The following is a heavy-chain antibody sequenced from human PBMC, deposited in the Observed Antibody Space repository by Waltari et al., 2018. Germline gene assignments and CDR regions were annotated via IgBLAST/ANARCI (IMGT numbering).Heavy chain of an antibody. D-gene: IGHD1-26*01. CDR1: GFTFSSYA. J-gene: IGHJ4*02. CDR3: ARGGVGAAWDY. V-gene: IGHV3-30*01. CDR2: ISYDGSNK. Sequence: QVQLVESGGGVVQPGRSLRLPCAASGFTFSSYAMHWVRQAPGKGLEWVAVISYDGSNKYYADSVKGRFTISRDNSKNTLYLQMNSLRAEDTAVYYCARGGVGAAWDYWGQGTLVTVSS.